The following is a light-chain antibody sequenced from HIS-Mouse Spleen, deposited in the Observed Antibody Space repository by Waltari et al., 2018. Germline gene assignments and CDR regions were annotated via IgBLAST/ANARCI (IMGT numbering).Light chain of an antibody. CDR2: EDS. Sequence: SYELTQPPSASVSPRQTARITCPGDPLPKKYAYWYQQKSGQAPVLVIYEDSKRPSGIPERFSGSSSGTMATLTISGAQVEDEADYYCYSTDSSGNHRVFGGGTKLTVL. J-gene: IGLJ2*01. V-gene: IGLV3-10*01. CDR3: YSTDSSGNHRV. CDR1: PLPKKY.